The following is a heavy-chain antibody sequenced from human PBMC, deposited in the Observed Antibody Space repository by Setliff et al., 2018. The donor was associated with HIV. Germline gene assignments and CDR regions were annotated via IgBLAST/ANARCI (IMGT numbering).Heavy chain of an antibody. CDR3: ARGGVATACMDV. CDR1: GFTFSDYY. J-gene: IGHJ6*03. D-gene: IGHD5-12*01. V-gene: IGHV3-11*04. Sequence: PGGSLRLSCVASGFTFSDYYMSWIRQAPGKGLEWVSYIRSDGYTIYYADSVKGRFTISRDNAKNSLYLQMNSLRAEDTAVYYCARGGVATACMDVWGKGTTVTVSS. CDR2: IRSDGYTI.